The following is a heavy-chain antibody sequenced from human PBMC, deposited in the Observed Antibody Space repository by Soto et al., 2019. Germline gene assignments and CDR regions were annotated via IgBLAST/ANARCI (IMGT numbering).Heavy chain of an antibody. CDR1: GFTFSNYN. D-gene: IGHD6-19*01. J-gene: IGHJ6*02. V-gene: IGHV3-21*01. Sequence: EVQLVEAGGGLVKPGGSLTLSCAASGFTFSNYNMNWVRQAPGKGLEWVSSISRSGRNIYYADSVKGRFTISRDNAKNALYRHMNTRGAGDRAVYYWARDLRVAGTNSFYYYGMDVWGQGTTVTVPS. CDR2: ISRSGRNI. CDR3: ARDLRVAGTNSFYYYGMDV.